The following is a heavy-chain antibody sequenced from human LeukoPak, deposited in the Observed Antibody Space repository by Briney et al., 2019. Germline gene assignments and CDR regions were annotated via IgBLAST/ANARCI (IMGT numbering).Heavy chain of an antibody. Sequence: PGGSLRLSCAASGFTFSSYAISWVRQAPGKGLEWVSAISGSGGSTYYADSAKGRFTISRDHSRDTLYLQMNSLRPEDRAVYYCAKGYYAYVWGSYYFDYWGQGTLVTVSS. CDR3: AKGYYAYVWGSYYFDY. V-gene: IGHV3-23*01. J-gene: IGHJ4*02. CDR2: ISGSGGST. CDR1: GFTFSSYA. D-gene: IGHD3-16*01.